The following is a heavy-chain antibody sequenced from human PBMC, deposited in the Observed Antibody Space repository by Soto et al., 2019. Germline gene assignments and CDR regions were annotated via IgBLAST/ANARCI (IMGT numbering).Heavy chain of an antibody. J-gene: IGHJ4*02. CDR1: GFTFTTYY. V-gene: IGHV3-74*01. D-gene: IGHD3-3*01. CDR3: AKRVSGPSYYDFWSGYFDY. CDR2: ISGDGSST. Sequence: EVHLVESGGGLVQPGGSLRLSCAASGFTFTTYYMHWVRQAPGKGLVWVSRISGDGSSTDYADSVKGRFTPSRDNARNTLSLQMSSLRVEDTAVYYCAKRVSGPSYYDFWSGYFDYWGQGTLVTVSS.